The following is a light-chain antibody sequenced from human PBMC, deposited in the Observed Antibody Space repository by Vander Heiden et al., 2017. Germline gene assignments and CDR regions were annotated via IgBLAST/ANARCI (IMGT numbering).Light chain of an antibody. Sequence: QPALTQPRTVSGPPGQSVTISSPGTSNDVGGFNHVAWYQQQPGKAPKVMNYDVNRRPSGVPYRFSGSKSGNAASLTISGLQAEEDAGYCCCSYAGTNTWLFGGGTKLTVL. V-gene: IGLV2-11*01. CDR1: SNDVGGFNH. CDR3: CSYAGTNTWL. CDR2: DVN. J-gene: IGLJ3*02.